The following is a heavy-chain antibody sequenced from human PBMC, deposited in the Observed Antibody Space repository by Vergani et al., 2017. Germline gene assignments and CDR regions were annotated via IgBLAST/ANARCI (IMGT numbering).Heavy chain of an antibody. V-gene: IGHV4-61*02. D-gene: IGHD2-21*01. CDR2: IYPNGNG. J-gene: IGHJ5*02. CDR1: GASMSSVGYY. Sequence: QVKLQESGPGLVKPSQTLSLTCTVSGASMSSVGYYWTWIRQPAGRGLEWIGRIYPNGNGNYNESLRSRLTMSIDTSRSQFSLSLSSVTAADTAVYYCARGNCGVNCPKYNWLAPWGRGILVTVSS. CDR3: ARGNCGVNCPKYNWLAP.